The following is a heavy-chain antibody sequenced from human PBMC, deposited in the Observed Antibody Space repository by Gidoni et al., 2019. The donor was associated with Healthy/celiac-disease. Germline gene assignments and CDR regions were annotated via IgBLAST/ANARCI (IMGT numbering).Heavy chain of an antibody. CDR3: ARLRDGYNPGGIVTNWLDP. J-gene: IGHJ5*02. Sequence: QLQLQESGPGLVKPSETLYLTCTVSGGSISSSSYYWGWLRPPPGKGLEWIGSIYYSGSTYYNPSLKSRVTISVDTSKNQFSLKLSSVTAADTAVYYCARLRDGYNPGGIVTNWLDPWGQGTLVTVSS. CDR1: GGSISSSSYY. D-gene: IGHD5-12*01. CDR2: IYYSGST. V-gene: IGHV4-39*01.